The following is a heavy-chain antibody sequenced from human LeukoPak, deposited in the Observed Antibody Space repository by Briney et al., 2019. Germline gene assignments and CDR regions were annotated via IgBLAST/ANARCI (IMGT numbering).Heavy chain of an antibody. J-gene: IGHJ4*02. D-gene: IGHD2-21*02. V-gene: IGHV3-7*01. CDR3: ARGDLVVTLEGPIDY. CDR1: GFTFSSYW. CDR2: IKKDGSEK. Sequence: PGGSLRLSCAASGFTFSSYWMSWVRQAPGKGLEWVANIKKDGSEKYYVDSVKGRFTISRDNAKNSLYLQMNSLRAEDTAVYYCARGDLVVTLEGPIDYWGQGTLVTVSS.